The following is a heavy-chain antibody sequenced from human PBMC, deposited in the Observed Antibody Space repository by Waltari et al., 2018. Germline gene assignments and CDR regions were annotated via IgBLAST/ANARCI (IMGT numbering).Heavy chain of an antibody. V-gene: IGHV3-21*01. J-gene: IGHJ6*02. CDR2: ISSSSSYI. CDR3: ARDISMDV. Sequence: VRQAPGKGLEWVSSISSSSSYIYYADSVKGRFTISRDNAKNSLYLQMNSLRAEDTAVYYCARDISMDVWGQGTTVTVSS.